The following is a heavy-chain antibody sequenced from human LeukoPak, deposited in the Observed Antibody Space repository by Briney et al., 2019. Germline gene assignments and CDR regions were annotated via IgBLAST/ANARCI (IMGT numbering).Heavy chain of an antibody. V-gene: IGHV3-23*01. CDR2: ISGSGGST. CDR1: GFTFSSYW. J-gene: IGHJ6*03. CDR3: AKWVVVVPAANYYYMDV. Sequence: GGSLRLSCAAPGFTFSSYWMSWVRQAPGKGLEWVSAISGSGGSTYYADSVKGRFTISRDNSKNTLYLQMNSLRAEDTAVYYCAKWVVVVPAANYYYMDVWGKGTTVTVSS. D-gene: IGHD2-2*01.